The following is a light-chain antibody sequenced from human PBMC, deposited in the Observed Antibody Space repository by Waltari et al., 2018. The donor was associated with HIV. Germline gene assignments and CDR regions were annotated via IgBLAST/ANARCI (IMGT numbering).Light chain of an antibody. J-gene: IGLJ1*01. V-gene: IGLV3-9*01. CDR1: NLARKD. Sequence: SSELTQPPSVSVALAQTATVACGGDNLARKDVHWYQQKPGRPPVLVIYDNNKRPSGIPGRFSGFNSGITATLTISGAQGDDEADYYCQVWDSDTGVFGSGTKVTVL. CDR2: DNN. CDR3: QVWDSDTGV.